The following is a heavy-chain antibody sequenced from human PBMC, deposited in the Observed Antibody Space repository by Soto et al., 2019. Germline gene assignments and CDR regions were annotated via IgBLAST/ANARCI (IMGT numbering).Heavy chain of an antibody. Sequence: GGSLRLSCAASGFNFSAYSMNWVRQTPGKGLEWVSSISSGITFIYYADSVKGRFTTSRDDAKNSLYLQMNSLRAEDTAVYYCARDQPGDSDFWSGYLNPGYFHHWGQGTLVTVSS. CDR3: ARDQPGDSDFWSGYLNPGYFHH. J-gene: IGHJ1*01. V-gene: IGHV3-21*01. CDR1: GFNFSAYS. D-gene: IGHD3-3*01. CDR2: ISSGITFI.